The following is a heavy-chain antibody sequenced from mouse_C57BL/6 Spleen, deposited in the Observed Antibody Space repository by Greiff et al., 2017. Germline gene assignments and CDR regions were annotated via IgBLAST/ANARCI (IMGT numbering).Heavy chain of an antibody. CDR1: GYTFTSYW. CDR2: IYPSDSET. V-gene: IGHV1-61*01. J-gene: IGHJ3*01. Sequence: VQLKEPGAELVRPGSSVKLSCKASGYTFTSYWMDWVKQRPGQGLEWIGNIYPSDSETHYNQKFKDKATLTVDKSSSTAYMQLSSLTSEDSAVYYCARSSWFAYWGQGTLVTVSA. CDR3: ARSSWFAY.